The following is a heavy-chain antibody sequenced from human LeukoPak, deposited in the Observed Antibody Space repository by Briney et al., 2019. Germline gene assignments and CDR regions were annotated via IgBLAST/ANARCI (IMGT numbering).Heavy chain of an antibody. Sequence: SETLSLTCTVSGGSISSSSYYWGWIRQPPGKGLEWIGSIYYSGSTYYNPSLKSRVTISVDTSKNQFSLKLSSVTAADTAVYYCASSYYYDSNFLDYWGQGTLVTVSS. D-gene: IGHD3-22*01. J-gene: IGHJ4*02. CDR2: IYYSGST. CDR3: ASSYYYDSNFLDY. V-gene: IGHV4-39*01. CDR1: GGSISSSSYY.